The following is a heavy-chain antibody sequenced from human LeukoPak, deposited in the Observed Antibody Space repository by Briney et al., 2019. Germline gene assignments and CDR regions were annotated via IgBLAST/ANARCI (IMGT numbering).Heavy chain of an antibody. CDR1: GFTFSSYS. J-gene: IGHJ6*03. CDR2: ISSSSSYI. Sequence: GASLRLCCAASGFTFSSYSMNWVRQAPGKRLEWVSSISSSSSYIYYADSVKGRFTIFRDNAKNSLYLQMNSLRAEDTAVYYCAREAYYYYYMDVWGKGTTVTISS. V-gene: IGHV3-21*01. CDR3: AREAYYYYYMDV.